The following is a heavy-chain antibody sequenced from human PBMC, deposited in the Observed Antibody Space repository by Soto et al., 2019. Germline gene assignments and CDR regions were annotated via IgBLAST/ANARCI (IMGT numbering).Heavy chain of an antibody. CDR3: AITQLTGGAFDI. CDR2: INHSGST. D-gene: IGHD7-27*01. Sequence: LLQLPETLSLTCAVYGGSFSGYYWSWIRQPPGKGLEWIGEINHSGSTNYNPSLKSRVTISVDTSKNQFSLKLSSVTAADTAVYYCAITQLTGGAFDIWGQGTMVTVSS. V-gene: IGHV4-34*01. J-gene: IGHJ3*02. CDR1: GGSFSGYY.